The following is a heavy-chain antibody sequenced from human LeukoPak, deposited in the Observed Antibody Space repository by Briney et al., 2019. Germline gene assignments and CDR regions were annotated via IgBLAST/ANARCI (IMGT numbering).Heavy chain of an antibody. J-gene: IGHJ4*02. CDR3: ARGRPPHDYGTLFDY. Sequence: SETLSLTCSVSGGSVSSGRFYWTWIRQPPGKGLEWIGYIYYSGSTNYNPSLKSRVTMSVDTSKKQFSLKLSSVTAADTAVYYCARGRPPHDYGTLFDYWGRGTLVTVSS. CDR2: IYYSGST. D-gene: IGHD4-17*01. V-gene: IGHV4-61*01. CDR1: GGSVSSGRFY.